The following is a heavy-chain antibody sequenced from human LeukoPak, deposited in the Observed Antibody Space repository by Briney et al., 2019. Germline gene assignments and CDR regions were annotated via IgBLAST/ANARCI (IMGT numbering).Heavy chain of an antibody. V-gene: IGHV4-4*07. CDR3: AGLYYYGSGSSFGY. D-gene: IGHD3-10*01. J-gene: IGHJ4*02. CDR1: GGSISSYY. Sequence: SETLSLTCTVSGGSISSYYCSWIRQPAGKGLEWIGRIYTSGSTNYSPSLKSRVTMSVDTSKNQFSLKLSSVTAADTAVYYCAGLYYYGSGSSFGYWGQGTLVTVSS. CDR2: IYTSGST.